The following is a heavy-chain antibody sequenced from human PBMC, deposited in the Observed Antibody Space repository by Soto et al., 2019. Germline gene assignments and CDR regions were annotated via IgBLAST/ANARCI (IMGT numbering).Heavy chain of an antibody. V-gene: IGHV3-23*01. Sequence: GGSLRLSCAASGFTFSSYAMSWVRQAPGKGLEWVSAISGSGGSTYYADSVKGRFTISRDNSKNTLYLQMNSLRAEDTAVYYCAKRTIFGVVTKGPNWFDPWGQGTLVTVSS. J-gene: IGHJ5*02. CDR3: AKRTIFGVVTKGPNWFDP. D-gene: IGHD3-3*01. CDR1: GFTFSSYA. CDR2: ISGSGGST.